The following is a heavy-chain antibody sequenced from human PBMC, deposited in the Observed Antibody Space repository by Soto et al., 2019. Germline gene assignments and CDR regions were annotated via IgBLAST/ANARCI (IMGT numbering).Heavy chain of an antibody. Sequence: QVQLVESGGGVVQPGRSLRLSCGASGFTFTRDGMHWVRQAPGKGLEWVAVISYDGSNKYYADSVNGRFTTSRDNSKNTMYLQINSMRAEATAVYYCVPGTTEGFDPWGQGTLVTVSS. CDR2: ISYDGSNK. V-gene: IGHV3-30*03. D-gene: IGHD4-4*01. CDR3: VPGTTEGFDP. J-gene: IGHJ5*02. CDR1: GFTFTRDG.